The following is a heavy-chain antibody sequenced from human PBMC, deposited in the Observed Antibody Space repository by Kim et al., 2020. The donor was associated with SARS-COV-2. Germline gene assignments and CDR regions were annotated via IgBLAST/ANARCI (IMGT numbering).Heavy chain of an antibody. CDR2: ISYDGSNK. Sequence: GGSLRLSCAASGFTFSSYAMHWVRQAPGKGLEWVAVISYDGSNKYYADSVKGRFTISRDNSKNTLYLQMNSLRAEDTAVYYCARDSPSLYYYYYGMDVWGQGTTVTVSS. CDR1: GFTFSSYA. J-gene: IGHJ6*02. V-gene: IGHV3-30*04. CDR3: ARDSPSLYYYYYGMDV. D-gene: IGHD3-16*01.